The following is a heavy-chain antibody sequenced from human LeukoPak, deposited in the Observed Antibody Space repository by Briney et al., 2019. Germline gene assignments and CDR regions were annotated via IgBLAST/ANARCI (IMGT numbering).Heavy chain of an antibody. CDR2: VNHSGRT. D-gene: IGHD3-10*01. V-gene: IGHV4-34*01. CDR1: GGSLSGFY. CDR3: ARGGGGRFKF. Sequence: SETLSLTRALYGGSLSGFYWSWIRQPPGKGLEWIGEVNHSGRTNYHPSLESRATISVDTSKNQFSLKVTSATAADTAVYYCARGGGGRFKFWGQGTQITVSS. J-gene: IGHJ4*02.